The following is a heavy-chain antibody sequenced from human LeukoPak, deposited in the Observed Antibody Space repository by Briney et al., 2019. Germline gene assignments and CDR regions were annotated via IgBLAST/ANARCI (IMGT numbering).Heavy chain of an antibody. V-gene: IGHV1-18*01. CDR2: ISAYNGNT. CDR3: ARVGRRGFYSSSSYYFDY. J-gene: IGHJ4*02. D-gene: IGHD6-6*01. CDR1: GYTFTSYG. Sequence: GASVKVSCKASGYTFTSYGISWVRQAPGQGLEWMGWISAYNGNTNYAQKLQGRVTMTTDTSTSTAYMELRSLRSDDTAVSHCARVGRRGFYSSSSYYFDYWGQGTLVTVSS.